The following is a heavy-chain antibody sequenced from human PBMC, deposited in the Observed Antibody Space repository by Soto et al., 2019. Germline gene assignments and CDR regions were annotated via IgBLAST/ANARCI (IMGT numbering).Heavy chain of an antibody. Sequence: EVQLVESGGGLVQPGGSLRLSCAASGFTFSSYSMNWVRQAPGKGLEWVSYISSSSSTIYYADSVKGRFTISRDNAKNSRYRQRNSLRAEDTAVYYCVSSGYYMDVWGKGTTVTVSS. D-gene: IGHD3-10*01. CDR2: ISSSSSTI. CDR3: VSSGYYMDV. V-gene: IGHV3-48*01. CDR1: GFTFSSYS. J-gene: IGHJ6*03.